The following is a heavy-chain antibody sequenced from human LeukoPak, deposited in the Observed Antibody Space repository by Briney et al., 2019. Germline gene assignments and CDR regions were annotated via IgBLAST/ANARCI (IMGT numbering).Heavy chain of an antibody. V-gene: IGHV3-30*18. J-gene: IGHJ6*02. D-gene: IGHD3-10*01. CDR3: AKVRGEDYPRIVPYYYYGMDV. Sequence: GGSLRLSCAASGFTFSSYGMHWVRQAPGKGLEWVAVISYDGSNKYYADSVKGRFTISRDNSKNTLYLQMNSLRAEDTAVYYCAKVRGEDYPRIVPYYYYGMDVWGQGTTVTVSS. CDR2: ISYDGSNK. CDR1: GFTFSSYG.